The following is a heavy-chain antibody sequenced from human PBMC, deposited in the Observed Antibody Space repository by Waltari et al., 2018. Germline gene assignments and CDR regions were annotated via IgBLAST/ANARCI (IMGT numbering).Heavy chain of an antibody. D-gene: IGHD6-19*01. J-gene: IGHJ6*02. CDR3: ARAGYSSGPYYYYGMDV. CDR1: GYTFTSYA. CDR2: INAGNGNT. V-gene: IGHV1-3*01. Sequence: QVQLVQSGAAVQKPGASVKVTCKASGYTFTSYAMHWVRQAPGQRREWMGWINAGNGNTKYSQKFQGRVSITRDTSASTAYMELSSLRSEDTAVYYCARAGYSSGPYYYYGMDVWGQGTTVTVSS.